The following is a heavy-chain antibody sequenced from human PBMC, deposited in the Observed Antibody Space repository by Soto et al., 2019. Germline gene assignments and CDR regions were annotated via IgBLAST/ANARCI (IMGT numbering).Heavy chain of an antibody. D-gene: IGHD4-17*01. CDR1: GYTFTSYY. Sequence: GASVKVSCKASGYTFTSYYMHWVRQAPGQRLEWMGIINPSSGSATYAQKFQGRITMTRDTSTSTVYMELSSLTSEDTAVFYCAREGRDYGDNSENFLDYWAQGTLVTVSS. V-gene: IGHV1-46*01. CDR3: AREGRDYGDNSENFLDY. CDR2: INPSSGSA. J-gene: IGHJ4*02.